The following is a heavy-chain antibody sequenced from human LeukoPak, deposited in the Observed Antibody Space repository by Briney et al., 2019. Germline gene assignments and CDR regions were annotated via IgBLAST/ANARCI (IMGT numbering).Heavy chain of an antibody. Sequence: NPGGSLRLSCAASGFTFSTYSMNWVRLAPGKGLEWVSSISFSSDYIYYADSVKGRFTISRDNARNSLYLQMNSLRAEDAAVYYCARRYCSTTNCYAFDGWGQGTLVTVSS. J-gene: IGHJ4*02. V-gene: IGHV3-21*01. CDR3: ARRYCSTTNCYAFDG. CDR2: ISFSSDYI. CDR1: GFTFSTYS. D-gene: IGHD2-2*01.